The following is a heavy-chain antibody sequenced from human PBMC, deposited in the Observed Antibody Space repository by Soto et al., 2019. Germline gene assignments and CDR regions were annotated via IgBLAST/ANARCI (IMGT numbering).Heavy chain of an antibody. V-gene: IGHV1-18*01. J-gene: IGHJ4*02. CDR3: ARDRYYYDSSGYLLGDY. D-gene: IGHD3-22*01. Sequence: ASVKVSCKASGGTFSSYAISWVRQAPGQGLEWMGWISAYNGNTNYAQKLQGRVTMTTDTSTSTAYMELRSLRSDDTAVYYCARDRYYYDSSGYLLGDYWGQGTLVTVSS. CDR1: GGTFSSYA. CDR2: ISAYNGNT.